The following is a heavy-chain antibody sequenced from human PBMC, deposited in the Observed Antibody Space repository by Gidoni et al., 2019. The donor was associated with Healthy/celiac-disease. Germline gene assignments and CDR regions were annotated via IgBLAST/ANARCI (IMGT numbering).Heavy chain of an antibody. CDR1: GFPCSSYA. CDR3: AKGSIVVVIPFDY. D-gene: IGHD3-22*01. J-gene: IGHJ4*02. V-gene: IGHV3-23*04. Sequence: EVQLVESGGGLVQPGRSLRLSCAASGFPCSSYAMSWAPQAPGKGLEGVSAISGSGGNTYYAHSVKGRFTISRDKTKNNLYRQMNSLRAEDTAVYYCAKGSIVVVIPFDYWGQGTLVTVSS. CDR2: ISGSGGNT.